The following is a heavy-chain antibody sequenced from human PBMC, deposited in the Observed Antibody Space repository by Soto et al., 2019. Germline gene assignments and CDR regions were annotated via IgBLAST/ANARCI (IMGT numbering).Heavy chain of an antibody. Sequence: GGSLRLSCAASGFTFDDYAMHWVRQAPGKGLEWVSGISWNSGTIGYADSVKGRFTISRDNAKNTLYLQMNSLRAEDTAFYYCAKGTSRYYYYCIDVWGKGTTVTV. CDR3: AKGTSRYYYYCIDV. V-gene: IGHV3-9*01. CDR1: GFTFDDYA. CDR2: ISWNSGTI. J-gene: IGHJ6*03.